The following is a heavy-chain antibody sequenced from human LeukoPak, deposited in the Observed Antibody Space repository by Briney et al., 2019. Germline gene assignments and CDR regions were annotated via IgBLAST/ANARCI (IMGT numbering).Heavy chain of an antibody. V-gene: IGHV1-8*03. J-gene: IGHJ6*03. CDR1: GYTFTSYD. CDR3: ARGPLYYYYYYYMDV. CDR2: MNPNSGNT. Sequence: ASVKVSCKASGYTFTSYDINWVRQATGQGLEWMGWMNPNSGNTGYAQKFQGRVTITRNTSISTAYMELSSLRSEDTAVYYCARGPLYYYYYYYMDVWGEGTTATVSS.